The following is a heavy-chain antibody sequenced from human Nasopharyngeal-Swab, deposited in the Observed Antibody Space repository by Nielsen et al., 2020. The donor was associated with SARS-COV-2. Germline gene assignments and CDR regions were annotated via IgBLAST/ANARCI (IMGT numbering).Heavy chain of an antibody. J-gene: IGHJ3*02. Sequence: GESLKISCAASGFTFDDYGMSWVRQAPGKGLEWVSGINWNGGSTGYADSVKGRFTISRDNAKNSLYLQMNSLRAEDTALYYCAKVAAAEPFDAFDIWGQGAMVTVSS. CDR3: AKVAAAEPFDAFDI. CDR2: INWNGGST. CDR1: GFTFDDYG. V-gene: IGHV3-20*04. D-gene: IGHD6-13*01.